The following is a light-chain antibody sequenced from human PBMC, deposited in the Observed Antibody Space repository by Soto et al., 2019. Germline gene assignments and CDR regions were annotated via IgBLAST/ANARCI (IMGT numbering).Light chain of an antibody. V-gene: IGKV3-11*01. Sequence: EIVLTQSPATLSLSPGERATLSCRASQSISSYLAWYQQKPGQAPRLLIYDASNRATGIPARFSGGGTVPDFTLTISSLEPEDFSVYSCQQRSNWPPPFGGGTKVEIK. CDR2: DAS. CDR3: QQRSNWPPP. CDR1: QSISSY. J-gene: IGKJ4*01.